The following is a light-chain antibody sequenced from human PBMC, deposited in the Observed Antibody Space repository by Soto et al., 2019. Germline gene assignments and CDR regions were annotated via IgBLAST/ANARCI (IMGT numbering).Light chain of an antibody. J-gene: IGKJ5*01. V-gene: IGKV3-15*01. Sequence: VMTHSAAPLSVSPGERATLSWVASQSVTSNLAWYQQKPGHSPRLLIYGAFTRATGVPARFSGFGSGTKFTPTISSLQSQDFAVYYCQQYNNWPPITFGQGTRLEIK. CDR2: GAF. CDR3: QQYNNWPPIT. CDR1: QSVTSN.